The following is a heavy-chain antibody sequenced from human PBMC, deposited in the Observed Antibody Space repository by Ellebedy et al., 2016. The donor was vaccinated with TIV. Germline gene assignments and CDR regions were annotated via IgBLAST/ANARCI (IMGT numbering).Heavy chain of an antibody. CDR2: ISSTGTTI. J-gene: IGHJ3*02. CDR3: ASGAYDI. V-gene: IGHV3-48*04. CDR1: GFTFSNNS. Sequence: PGGSLRLSCAASGFTFSNNSMNWVRQAPGKGLEWVSYISSTGTTIYYADSVKGRFTISRDNAKISLYRQMNSLTAEDTAVYYCASGAYDIWGQGTMVTVSS.